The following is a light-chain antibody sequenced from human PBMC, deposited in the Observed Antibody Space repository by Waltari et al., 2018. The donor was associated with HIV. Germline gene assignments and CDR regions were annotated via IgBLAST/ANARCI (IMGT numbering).Light chain of an antibody. Sequence: SYVLTQPPSVSVAPGQTARNTCGGDNIGSKSVNWYQEKPGQAPVLVVYDDRDRRSGIREGFSGCNSGNTATVTMSRGEAGDEADFYCQVWDSGSDHVVFGGGTKLTVL. CDR2: DDR. V-gene: IGLV3-21*02. CDR3: QVWDSGSDHVV. CDR1: NIGSKS. J-gene: IGLJ2*01.